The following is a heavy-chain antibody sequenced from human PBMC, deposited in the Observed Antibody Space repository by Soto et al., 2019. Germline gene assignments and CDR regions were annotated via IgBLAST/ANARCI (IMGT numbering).Heavy chain of an antibody. CDR1: GDSVCSNSAA. CDR3: ARDWGGRYCSSTSCPSWAFDI. CDR2: TYYRCKWYN. D-gene: IGHD2-2*01. J-gene: IGHJ3*02. V-gene: IGHV6-1*01. Sequence: QVQLQQSGPGLVKPSQTLSLTCAISGDSVCSNSAAWNWIRQSPSRGLDWLGRTYYRCKWYNDYAVSVKSRITIHPEASKNQFSLQLNSVTPEDTAVYYCARDWGGRYCSSTSCPSWAFDIWGQGTMVTASS.